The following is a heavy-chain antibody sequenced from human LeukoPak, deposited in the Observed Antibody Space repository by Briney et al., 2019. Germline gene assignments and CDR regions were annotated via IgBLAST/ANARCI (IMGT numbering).Heavy chain of an antibody. J-gene: IGHJ4*02. CDR2: ISRDGTST. CDR3: ARGWYGPDY. D-gene: IGHD1-14*01. V-gene: IGHV3-74*01. CDR1: GFTFSGYW. Sequence: PGGSLRLSCAASGFTFSGYWMHWVRHAPGKGLVWVSGISRDGTSTNYADAVKGRFTISRDNAKNTLYLQMNSLRVEDTAVYSCARGWYGPDYCGQGTLVTVSS.